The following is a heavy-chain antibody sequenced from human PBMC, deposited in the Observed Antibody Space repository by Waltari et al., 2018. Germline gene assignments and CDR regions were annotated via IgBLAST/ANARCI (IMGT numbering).Heavy chain of an antibody. CDR2: IYYSGST. D-gene: IGHD4-17*01. Sequence: QLQLQESGPGLVKPSETLSLTCTVSGGSISSSSYYWGWIRQPPGKGLEWIGSIYYSGSTYYNPSLKSRVTISVDTSKNQFSLKLGSVTAADTAVYYCASGGDYVAYYYYGMDVWGQGTTVTVSS. V-gene: IGHV4-39*07. J-gene: IGHJ6*02. CDR1: GGSISSSSYY. CDR3: ASGGDYVAYYYYGMDV.